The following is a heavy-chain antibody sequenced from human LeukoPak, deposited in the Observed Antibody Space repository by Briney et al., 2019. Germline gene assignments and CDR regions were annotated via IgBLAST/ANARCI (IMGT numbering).Heavy chain of an antibody. D-gene: IGHD1-26*01. Sequence: SGTLSLTCGVSGVSISGPNWWSWVRQPPGQGLEWIGEISLAGQTNYNPSLNGRVTMSLDKSSNQLSLHLTSVTAADTATYFCSRESGPFCPFGYWGQGALVIVSS. CDR2: ISLAGQT. CDR3: SRESGPFCPFGY. CDR1: GVSISGPNW. V-gene: IGHV4-4*02. J-gene: IGHJ4*02.